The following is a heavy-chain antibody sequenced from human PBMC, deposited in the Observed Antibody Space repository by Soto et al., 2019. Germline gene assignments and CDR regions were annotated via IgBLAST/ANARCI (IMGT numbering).Heavy chain of an antibody. V-gene: IGHV1-18*01. Sequence: ASVKVSCKASGYTFTSYGISWVRQAPGQGLEWMGWISAYNGNTNYAQKLQGRVTMTTDTSTSTAYMELRSLRSDDTAVYYCASFTADSSGWYNWFDPWGHGTLVTVSS. CDR3: ASFTADSSGWYNWFDP. J-gene: IGHJ5*02. CDR1: GYTFTSYG. CDR2: ISAYNGNT. D-gene: IGHD6-19*01.